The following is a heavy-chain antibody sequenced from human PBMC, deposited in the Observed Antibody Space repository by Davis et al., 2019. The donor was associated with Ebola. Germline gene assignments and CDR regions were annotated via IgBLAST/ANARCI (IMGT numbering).Heavy chain of an antibody. Sequence: GGSLRLSCAASGFSISRFWMSWVRQAPGRGPEWLANFKDDGSEQRYVDSVRGRFSISRDNAKNSLYLQMNSLRAEDTAIYYCVRDFLAYWGQGALVTVSS. CDR3: VRDFLAY. V-gene: IGHV3-7*03. D-gene: IGHD3-3*01. J-gene: IGHJ4*02. CDR1: GFSISRFW. CDR2: FKDDGSEQ.